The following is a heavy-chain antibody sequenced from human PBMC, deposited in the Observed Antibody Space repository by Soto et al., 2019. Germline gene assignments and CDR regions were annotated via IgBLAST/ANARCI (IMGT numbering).Heavy chain of an antibody. D-gene: IGHD3-10*01. V-gene: IGHV3-23*01. CDR1: GFTFSSYA. J-gene: IGHJ5*02. CDR2: ISGGGGNT. Sequence: EVQLLESGGGLVQPGGSLRLSCAASGFTFSSYAMSWVRQAPGKGLEWVSAISGGGGNTFNTDSVKGRFTVSRDNSKNTLYLQMNSLRADDTAVFYCAKVSVSSGYNWFDPWGQGTLVTVSS. CDR3: AKVSVSSGYNWFDP.